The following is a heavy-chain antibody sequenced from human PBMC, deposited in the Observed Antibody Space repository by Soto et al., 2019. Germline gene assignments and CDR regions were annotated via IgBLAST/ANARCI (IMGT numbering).Heavy chain of an antibody. D-gene: IGHD3-3*01. J-gene: IGHJ5*02. CDR3: ARDLSIFGVGSNWFDP. CDR1: GFTFSSYG. CDR2: IWYDGSNK. Sequence: GGSLRLSCAASGFTFSSYGMHWVRQAPGKGLEWVAVIWYDGSNKYYADSVKGRFTISRDNSKNTLYLQMNSLRAEDTAVYYCARDLSIFGVGSNWFDPWGQGTLVTVSS. V-gene: IGHV3-33*01.